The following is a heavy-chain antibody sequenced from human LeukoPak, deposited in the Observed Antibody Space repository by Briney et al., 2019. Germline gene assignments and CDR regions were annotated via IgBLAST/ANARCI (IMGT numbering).Heavy chain of an antibody. CDR3: AKKGASSWYPLDF. CDR2: ITGSGDST. J-gene: IGHJ4*02. V-gene: IGHV3-23*01. D-gene: IGHD6-13*01. CDR1: GFTFSSYA. Sequence: GGSLRLSCAASGFTFSSYAMSWVRQAPGKGLEWASVITGSGDSTYYADSVKGRLTISRDNSKNTVYLQMNSLRAEDTAVYYCAKKGASSWYPLDFWGQGTLVTVSS.